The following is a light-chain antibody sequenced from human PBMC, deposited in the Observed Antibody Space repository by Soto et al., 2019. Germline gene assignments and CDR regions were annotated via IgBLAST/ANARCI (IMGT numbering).Light chain of an antibody. J-gene: IGLJ1*01. V-gene: IGLV2-23*02. CDR2: EVN. Sequence: QSVLTQPASVSGSPGQSITISCTGTSSDVGTYTLVSWYQQHPGKAPKLVIYEVNKRPAGVSKRFSGSKSGDTASLTISGLQDEDEAAYYCSSYAGAIPFYVFVTGTK. CDR3: SSYAGAIPFYV. CDR1: SSDVGTYTL.